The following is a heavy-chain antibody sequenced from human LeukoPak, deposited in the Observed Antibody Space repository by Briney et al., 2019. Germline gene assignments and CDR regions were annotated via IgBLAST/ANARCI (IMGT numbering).Heavy chain of an antibody. D-gene: IGHD6-13*01. V-gene: IGHV4-34*01. Sequence: SETLSLTCAVYGGSFSGYYWSWIRQPPGKGLEWIGEINHSGSTNYNPSLKSRVTISLDTSKNQFSLKLTSVTAAETAVYYCAREGIAAAAIDYWGQGNLVTVSS. CDR2: INHSGST. CDR3: AREGIAAAAIDY. J-gene: IGHJ4*02. CDR1: GGSFSGYY.